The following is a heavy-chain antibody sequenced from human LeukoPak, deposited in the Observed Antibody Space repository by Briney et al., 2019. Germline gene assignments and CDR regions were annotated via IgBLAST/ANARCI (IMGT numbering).Heavy chain of an antibody. J-gene: IGHJ4*02. CDR1: GFTFSSYS. D-gene: IGHD3-10*01. CDR3: ARGLWFGESLAYFDY. V-gene: IGHV3-21*01. CDR2: ISSSSYI. Sequence: GGSLRLSCAVSGFTFSSYSMNWVRQAPGKGLEWVSSISSSSYIYYADSVKGRFTISRDNAKNSLYLQMNSLRAEDTAVYYCARGLWFGESLAYFDYWGQGTQVTVSS.